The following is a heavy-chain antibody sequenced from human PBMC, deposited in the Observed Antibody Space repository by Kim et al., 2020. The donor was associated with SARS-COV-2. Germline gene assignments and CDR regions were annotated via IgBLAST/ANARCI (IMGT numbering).Heavy chain of an antibody. Sequence: SETLSLTCAVSGGSISSSNWWSWVRQPPGKGLEWIGEIYHSGSTNYNPSLKSRVTISVDKSKNQFSLKLSSVTAADTAVYYCARIVVVPAGSQDYYYYGMDVWGQGTTVTVAS. D-gene: IGHD2-2*01. CDR3: ARIVVVPAGSQDYYYYGMDV. CDR2: IYHSGST. CDR1: GGSISSSNW. V-gene: IGHV4-4*02. J-gene: IGHJ6*02.